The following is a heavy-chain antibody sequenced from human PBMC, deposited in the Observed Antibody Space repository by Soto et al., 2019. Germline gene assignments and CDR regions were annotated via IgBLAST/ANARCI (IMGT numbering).Heavy chain of an antibody. CDR1: GFTFSGSA. Sequence: EVQLVESGGGLVQPGGSLKLSCAASGFTFSGSAMHWVRQASGKGLEWVGRIRSKANSYATAYAASVKGRFIISRDDSKNTAYLQMNSLKTEDTAVYYCTSRSGSLDYWGQGTLVTVSS. CDR3: TSRSGSLDY. CDR2: IRSKANSYAT. D-gene: IGHD1-26*01. V-gene: IGHV3-73*01. J-gene: IGHJ4*02.